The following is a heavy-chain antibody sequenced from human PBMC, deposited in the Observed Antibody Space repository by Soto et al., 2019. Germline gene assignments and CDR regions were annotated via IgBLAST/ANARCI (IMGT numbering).Heavy chain of an antibody. CDR2: ISGSGGST. CDR3: AKDFDSSWFFDS. Sequence: GGSLRLSCAASGVTFSSYAMSWVRQAPGKGLEWVSAISGSGGSTYYADSVKGRFTISRDNSKNTLYLQMNSLRAEDTAVYYCAKDFDSSWFFDSWGQGTLVTVSS. D-gene: IGHD6-13*01. CDR1: GVTFSSYA. V-gene: IGHV3-23*01. J-gene: IGHJ4*02.